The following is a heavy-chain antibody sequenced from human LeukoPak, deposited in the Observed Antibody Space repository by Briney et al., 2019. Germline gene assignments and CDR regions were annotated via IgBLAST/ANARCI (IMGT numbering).Heavy chain of an antibody. CDR3: ARGRGLQYSYYYYYGMDV. V-gene: IGHV4-34*01. J-gene: IGHJ6*02. CDR1: DGSISSYY. Sequence: KPSETLSLTCTVSDGSISSYYWSWIRQPPGKGLEWIGEINHSGSTNYNPSLKSRVTISVDTSKNQFSLKLSSVTAADTAVYYCARGRGLQYSYYYYYGMDVWGQGTTVTVSS. CDR2: INHSGST. D-gene: IGHD4-4*01.